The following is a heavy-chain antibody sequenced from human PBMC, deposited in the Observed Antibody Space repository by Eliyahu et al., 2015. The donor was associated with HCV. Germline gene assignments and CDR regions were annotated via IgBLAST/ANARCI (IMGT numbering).Heavy chain of an antibody. CDR1: GGXFRXYP. CDR2: IIPILGIA. D-gene: IGHD5-24*01. Sequence: QVQLVQSGAXVKXPGSSVKVSCKASGGXFRXYPTSGVRXAPGQGLEWMGRIIPILGIANYAQKFQGRVTITADKSTSTAYMELSSLRSEDTAVYYCARDLLGEREMATKRFDYWGQGTLVTVSS. CDR3: ARDLLGEREMATKRFDY. V-gene: IGHV1-69*04. J-gene: IGHJ4*02.